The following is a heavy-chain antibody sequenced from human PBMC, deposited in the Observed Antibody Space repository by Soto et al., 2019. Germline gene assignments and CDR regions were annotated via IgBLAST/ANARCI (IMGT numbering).Heavy chain of an antibody. CDR2: IYYNGNT. D-gene: IGHD7-27*01. CDR3: TRANWYSEY. J-gene: IGHJ4*02. CDR1: GGSISNHY. V-gene: IGHV4-59*11. Sequence: QVQLQESGPGLVKPSETLSLTCSVSGGSISNHYWCWIRQPPGKGLECIGYIYYNGNTNYNPSLKSRVTMSVDTSRNQISLKLTTVTAADTAVYYCTRANWYSEYWGQGTLVTVSS.